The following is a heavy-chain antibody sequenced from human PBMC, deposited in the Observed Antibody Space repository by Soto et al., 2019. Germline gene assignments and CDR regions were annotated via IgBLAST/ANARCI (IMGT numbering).Heavy chain of an antibody. CDR3: AGDWGGLGY. V-gene: IGHV3-7*03. Sequence: PGGTLRLSCAAYGLTFSHYWMSWVRQAPGKGLEWVANIIKDGSEKSYVDSVKGRFTISRDNAKNSLYLEMNSLRVEDTAMYYCAGDWGGLGYWGLGTLVTVSS. CDR2: IIKDGSEK. D-gene: IGHD3-10*01. J-gene: IGHJ4*02. CDR1: GLTFSHYW.